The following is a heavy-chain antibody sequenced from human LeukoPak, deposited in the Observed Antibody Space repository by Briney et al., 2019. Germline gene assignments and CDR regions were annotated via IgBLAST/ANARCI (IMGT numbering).Heavy chain of an antibody. CDR3: ARDLIVEGTAILGY. J-gene: IGHJ4*02. CDR2: IWNDGSNK. Sequence: GGSLRLSCAASGFTLSTYGMYWVRQAPGKGLEWVAVIWNDGSNKHYADSVKSRFAISRGNAKNSLYLQMNSLRAEDTAVYYCARDLIVEGTAILGYWGQGTLVTVSS. V-gene: IGHV3-33*01. D-gene: IGHD1-26*01. CDR1: GFTLSTYG.